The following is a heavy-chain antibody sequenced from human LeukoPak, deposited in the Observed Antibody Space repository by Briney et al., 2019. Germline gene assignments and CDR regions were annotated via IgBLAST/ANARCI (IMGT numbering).Heavy chain of an antibody. CDR2: IKEDGTEE. Sequence: GGSLRLSCAASEFTFSSSWMTWVRQAPGKGLEWVAHIKEDGTEEYYVDSVKGRFTISRDNAKDSLYLQMNSLRAEDTAVYYCARDSGKGISPKGSCFDYWGQGTLVTVSS. CDR1: EFTFSSSW. CDR3: ARDSGKGISPKGSCFDY. V-gene: IGHV3-7*01. J-gene: IGHJ4*02. D-gene: IGHD3-3*02.